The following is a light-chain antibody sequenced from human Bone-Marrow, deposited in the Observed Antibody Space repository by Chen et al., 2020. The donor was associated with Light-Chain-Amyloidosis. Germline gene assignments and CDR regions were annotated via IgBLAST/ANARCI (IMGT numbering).Light chain of an antibody. CDR2: DAS. CDR1: QSVSSY. CDR3: QQRSI. J-gene: IGKJ4*01. V-gene: IGKV3-11*01. Sequence: EIVLTQSPATLSLSPGERATLSCRASQSVSSYSAGYQQKPGQAPRLLIYDASNRATGIPVRFSGSGSGTDFTLTISSLEPEDFAVYYCQQRSIFGGGTKVEIK.